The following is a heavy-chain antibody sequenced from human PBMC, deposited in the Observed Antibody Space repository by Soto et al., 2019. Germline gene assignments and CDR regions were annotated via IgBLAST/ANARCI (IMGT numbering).Heavy chain of an antibody. Sequence: GGSLRLSCAASGFTFSSYAMSWVRQAPGKGLEWVSAISGSGGSTYHADSVEGRFTISRDNSKNTLYLQMNSLRAEDTAVYYCAKDRYCSSTSCYPNDAFDIWGQGTMVTVSS. CDR2: ISGSGGST. CDR1: GFTFSSYA. CDR3: AKDRYCSSTSCYPNDAFDI. V-gene: IGHV3-23*01. J-gene: IGHJ3*02. D-gene: IGHD2-2*01.